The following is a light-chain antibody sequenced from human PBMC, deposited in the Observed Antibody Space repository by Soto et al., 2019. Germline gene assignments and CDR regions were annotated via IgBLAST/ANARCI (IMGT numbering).Light chain of an antibody. CDR1: QSLLHSNGYNY. CDR3: MQALQTPRYT. CDR2: LGS. J-gene: IGKJ2*01. Sequence: DNVMTQSPLSLPVTPGEPASISCRSSQSLLHSNGYNYLDWYLQKPGQSPQLLIYLGSNRASGVPDRFSGRGSGTDFTLKISRVEAEDVGVYYCMQALQTPRYTFGQGTKLEI. V-gene: IGKV2-28*01.